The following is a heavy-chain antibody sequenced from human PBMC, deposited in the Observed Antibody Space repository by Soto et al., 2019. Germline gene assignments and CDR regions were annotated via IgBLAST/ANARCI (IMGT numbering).Heavy chain of an antibody. CDR1: GFTFSSYS. V-gene: IGHV3-48*04. CDR2: ISSSSSTI. Sequence: GGSLRLSCAASGFTFSSYSMNWVRQAPGKGLELVSYISSSSSTIYYADSVKGRFTISRDNAKNSLYLQMNSLRAEDTAVYYCARDPKQQLAYYFDYWGQGTLVTVSS. J-gene: IGHJ4*02. CDR3: ARDPKQQLAYYFDY. D-gene: IGHD6-13*01.